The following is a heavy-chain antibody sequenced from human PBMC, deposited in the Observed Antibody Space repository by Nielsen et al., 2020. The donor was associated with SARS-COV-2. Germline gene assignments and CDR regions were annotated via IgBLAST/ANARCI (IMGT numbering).Heavy chain of an antibody. Sequence: GESLKISCAASGFSFDDFGMSWVRQAPGKGLEWVAAITWNGRRTTYADSVKGRFTISRDNAKNSLYLQMNSLRAEDTAVYYCARDPSYSSSPTGNWGQGTLVTVSS. CDR2: ITWNGRRT. V-gene: IGHV3-20*04. CDR3: ARDPSYSSSPTGN. J-gene: IGHJ4*02. D-gene: IGHD6-13*01. CDR1: GFSFDDFG.